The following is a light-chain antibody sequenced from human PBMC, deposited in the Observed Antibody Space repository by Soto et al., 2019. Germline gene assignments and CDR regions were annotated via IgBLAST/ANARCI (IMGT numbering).Light chain of an antibody. CDR1: QGISTW. V-gene: IGKV1-5*01. CDR2: GAS. J-gene: IGKJ2*01. Sequence: DIRMTQSPSTLSASVGDRVTITCRASQGISTWLAWYQQKPGQAHKVLIYGASSLESGVPSTFSGSGSGTEFTLTITSLQPDDFGTYYCQQYNAYPNTFGQGTKLEIK. CDR3: QQYNAYPNT.